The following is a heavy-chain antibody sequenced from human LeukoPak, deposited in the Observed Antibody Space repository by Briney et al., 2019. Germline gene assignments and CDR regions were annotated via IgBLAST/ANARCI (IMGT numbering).Heavy chain of an antibody. D-gene: IGHD2-2*01. CDR3: ARALGKLNCSSTSCYHSGYQDY. J-gene: IGHJ4*02. Sequence: SETLSLTCTVSGYSISSGYYWGWIRQPPGKGLEWIGSIYRSGSTSYNPSLKSRVTISVDTSKNQFSLKLSSVTAADTAVYYCARALGKLNCSSTSCYHSGYQDYWGQGTLVTVSS. V-gene: IGHV4-38-2*02. CDR2: IYRSGST. CDR1: GYSISSGYY.